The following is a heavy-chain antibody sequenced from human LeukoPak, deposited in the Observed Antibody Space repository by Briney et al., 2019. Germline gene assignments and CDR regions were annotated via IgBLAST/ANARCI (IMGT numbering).Heavy chain of an antibody. CDR3: ARRRGPSCTTTSCYIGY. Sequence: SETLSLTCTVSGGSISSSSYYRGWIRQPPGKGLEWIGSIYYSGSTSYNPSLKSRVTISLDTSKNQFSLKLTSVTAADTAVYFCARRRGPSCTTTSCYIGYWGQGTLVTVSS. D-gene: IGHD2-2*02. CDR1: GGSISSSSYY. J-gene: IGHJ4*02. CDR2: IYYSGST. V-gene: IGHV4-39*01.